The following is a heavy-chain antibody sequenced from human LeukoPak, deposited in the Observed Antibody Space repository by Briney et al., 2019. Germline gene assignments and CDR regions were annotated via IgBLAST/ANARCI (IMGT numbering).Heavy chain of an antibody. D-gene: IGHD3-10*01. J-gene: IGHJ4*02. CDR1: GFTFDDYA. Sequence: GGSLKLSCAASGFTFDDYAMHWVRQAPGKGLEWVSGISWNSGSIFYADSLKCRFTISRDNAKNSLYLQMNSLRAEDMALYYCAKGYHELLWFGESHFDYWGQGTLVTVSS. V-gene: IGHV3-9*03. CDR2: ISWNSGSI. CDR3: AKGYHELLWFGESHFDY.